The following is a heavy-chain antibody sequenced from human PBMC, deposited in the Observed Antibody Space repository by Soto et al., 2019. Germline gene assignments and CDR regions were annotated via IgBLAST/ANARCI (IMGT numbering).Heavy chain of an antibody. Sequence: QVHLQESGPGLLKPSQTLSLTCDVSGDFIGSGDYYWTWIRQPPGKGLEYIGYIYKTGKTYYNPSLESRPLISLATSKSQFFLRLTSVTAADTAMYYCARSLSSSSGYFDPWGQGTLVTVSS. CDR2: IYKTGKT. V-gene: IGHV4-30-4*01. CDR3: ARSLSSSSGYFDP. D-gene: IGHD6-6*01. J-gene: IGHJ5*02. CDR1: GDFIGSGDYY.